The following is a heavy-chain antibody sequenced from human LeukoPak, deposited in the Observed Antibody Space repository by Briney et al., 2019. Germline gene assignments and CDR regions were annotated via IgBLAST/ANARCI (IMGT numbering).Heavy chain of an antibody. D-gene: IGHD1-26*01. J-gene: IGHJ4*02. V-gene: IGHV1-2*02. CDR3: ARARSGSYLYGY. CDR1: GYTFTGYY. Sequence: ASVKVSCKASGYTFTGYYMHWVPQAPGQGLEWMGWINPNSGGTNYAQKFQGRVTMTRDTSISTAYMELSGLRSDDTAVYYCARARSGSYLYGYWGQGTLVTVSS. CDR2: INPNSGGT.